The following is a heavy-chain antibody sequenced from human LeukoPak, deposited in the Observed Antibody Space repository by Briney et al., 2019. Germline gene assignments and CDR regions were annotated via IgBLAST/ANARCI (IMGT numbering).Heavy chain of an antibody. V-gene: IGHV4-61*02. D-gene: IGHD3-9*01. J-gene: IGHJ4*02. Sequence: NTSQTLSLTCTVSGGSISSGSYYWSWIRQPAGKGLEWIGRIYTSGSTNYNPSLKSRVTISVDTSKNQFSLKLSSVTAADTAVYYCARSRRGDVLRYFSSPSQILDYWGQGTLVTVSS. CDR2: IYTSGST. CDR3: ARSRRGDVLRYFSSPSQILDY. CDR1: GGSISSGSYY.